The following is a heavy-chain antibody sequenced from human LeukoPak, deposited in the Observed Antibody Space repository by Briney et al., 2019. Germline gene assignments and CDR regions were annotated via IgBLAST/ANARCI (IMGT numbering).Heavy chain of an antibody. J-gene: IGHJ4*02. CDR3: ARYIGAAAGYFDY. CDR2: INGDADTT. D-gene: IGHD6-13*01. V-gene: IGHV3-74*03. Sequence: GGSLRLSCAASGFTFSEYWMHWVRQVPGKGLLWVSRINGDADTTMYADSVKGLFTISRDNSKNTLYLQMNSLRAEDTAVYYCARYIGAAAGYFDYWGQGTPVTVSS. CDR1: GFTFSEYW.